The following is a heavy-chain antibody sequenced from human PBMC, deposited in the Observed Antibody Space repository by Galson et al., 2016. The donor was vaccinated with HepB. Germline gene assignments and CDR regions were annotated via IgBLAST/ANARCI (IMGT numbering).Heavy chain of an antibody. Sequence: QSGAEVTKPGESLKISCQGSGSSFTRHWIGWVRQMPGKGLEWMGIIFPGYSNTRYSPSFQGQVTISADRSISTAYLQWSSLKASDTAIDYCAASISRGFDYGGQGTLVTVSS. V-gene: IGHV5-51*01. CDR2: IFPGYSNT. CDR3: AASISRGFDY. D-gene: IGHD2-2*02. CDR1: GSSFTRHW. J-gene: IGHJ4*02.